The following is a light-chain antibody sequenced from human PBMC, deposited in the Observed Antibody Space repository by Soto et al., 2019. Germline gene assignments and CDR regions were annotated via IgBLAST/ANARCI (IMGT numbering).Light chain of an antibody. CDR1: QGISSY. CDR3: KQYYSYPGG. V-gene: IGKV1-8*01. J-gene: IGKJ1*01. Sequence: AIRMTPSPSSLSAYTGDRVTITCRASQGISSYLAWYQQKPGKAPKLLIYAASTLQRGVPSRFSGSGSGTDFTLTISCLQSEDFATYYCKQYYSYPGGFGQETKVEIK. CDR2: AAS.